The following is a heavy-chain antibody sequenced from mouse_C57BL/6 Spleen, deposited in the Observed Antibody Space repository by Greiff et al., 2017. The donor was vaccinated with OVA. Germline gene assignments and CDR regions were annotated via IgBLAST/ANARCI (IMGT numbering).Heavy chain of an antibody. CDR2: IYPSDSET. CDR3: ATDKDYAMDY. D-gene: IGHD1-3*01. J-gene: IGHJ4*01. CDR1: GYTFTSYW. Sequence: QVQLKQPGAELVRPGSSVKLSCKASGYTFTSYWMDWVKQRPGQGLEWIGNIYPSDSETHYNQKFKDKATLTVDKSSSTAYMQLSSLTSEDSAVYYCATDKDYAMDYWGQGTSVTVSS. V-gene: IGHV1-61*01.